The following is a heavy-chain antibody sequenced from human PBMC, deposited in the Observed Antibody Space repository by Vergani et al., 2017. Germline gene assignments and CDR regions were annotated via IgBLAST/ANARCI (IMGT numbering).Heavy chain of an antibody. V-gene: IGHV3-30-3*01. CDR3: AREGTSLTGAFDY. D-gene: IGHD7-27*01. J-gene: IGHJ4*02. CDR1: GFTFSSYA. CDR2: ISYDGSNK. Sequence: VQLVESGGGLVQPGGSLRLSCAASGFTFSSYAMHWVRQAPGKGLEWVAVISYDGSNKYYADSVKGRFTISRDNSKNTLYLQMNSLRAEDTAVYYCAREGTSLTGAFDYWGQGTLVTVSS.